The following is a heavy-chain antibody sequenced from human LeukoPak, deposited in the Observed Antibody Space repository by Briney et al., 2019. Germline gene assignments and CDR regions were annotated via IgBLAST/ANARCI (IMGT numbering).Heavy chain of an antibody. J-gene: IGHJ4*02. Sequence: SETLSLTCAVYGGSFSGYYWSWIRQPPGKGLEWIGEINHSGSTNYNPSLKSRVTISVDTSKNQFSLKLSSVTAADTAVYYCARGTPLYNWNDIGAFDYWGQGTLVTASS. D-gene: IGHD1-1*01. V-gene: IGHV4-34*01. CDR3: ARGTPLYNWNDIGAFDY. CDR1: GGSFSGYY. CDR2: INHSGST.